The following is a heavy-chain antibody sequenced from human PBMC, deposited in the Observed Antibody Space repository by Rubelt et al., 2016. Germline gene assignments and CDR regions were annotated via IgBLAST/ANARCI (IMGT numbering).Heavy chain of an antibody. CDR3: ARGRYSSGPYYYYYYGMDV. CDR2: GST. J-gene: IGHJ6*02. D-gene: IGHD6-19*01. Sequence: GSTYYNPSLKSRVTISVDTSKNQFSLKLSSVTAADTAVYYCARGRYSSGPYYYYYYGMDVWGQGTTVTVSS. V-gene: IGHV4-31*02.